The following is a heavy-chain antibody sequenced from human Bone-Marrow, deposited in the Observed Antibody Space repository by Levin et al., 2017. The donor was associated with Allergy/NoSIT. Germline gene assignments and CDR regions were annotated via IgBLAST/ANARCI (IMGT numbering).Heavy chain of an antibody. V-gene: IGHV3-48*01. CDR2: ISNSGGAI. CDR3: ARVIVTRGWYEDF. D-gene: IGHD6-19*01. CDR1: GFTFSSYS. J-gene: IGHJ4*02. Sequence: GGSLRLSCAASGFTFSSYSMNWVRQAPGKGLEWVAYISNSGGAIYYADSVKGRFTISRDNAENSLYLQMYNLRVEDTAVYHCARVIVTRGWYEDFWGQGTLVTVSS.